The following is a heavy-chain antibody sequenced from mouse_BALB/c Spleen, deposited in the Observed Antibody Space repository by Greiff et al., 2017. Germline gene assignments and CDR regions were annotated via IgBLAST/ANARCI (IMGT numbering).Heavy chain of an antibody. J-gene: IGHJ1*01. CDR1: GFPLTRYS. CDR3: ARYGLAHDWYIDV. D-gene: IGHD6-5*01. CDR2: IWGGGST. V-gene: IGHV2-6-4*01. Sequence: QVQLQQSGPGLVAPSQCLSITCTVSGFPLTRYSVHWVRQPPGTGLEWLGMIWGGGSTDSTSALKSRLSISKDSSKSQVFLNMNSLQTDDTAMYYCARYGLAHDWYIDVWGAGTTGTVAS.